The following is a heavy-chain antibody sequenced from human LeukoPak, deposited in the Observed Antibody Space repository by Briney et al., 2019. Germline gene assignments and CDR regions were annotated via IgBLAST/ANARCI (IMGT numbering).Heavy chain of an antibody. J-gene: IGHJ4*02. CDR1: GFTFSSYW. CDR2: IKQDGSEK. Sequence: GGSLRLSCAASGFTFSSYWMSWVRQAPGKGLEWVANIKQDGSEKYYVDSVKGRFTISRDNAKNSLYLQMNSLRAEDTAVYYCARVEGYDYVWGSYRYFDYWGQGTLVTVSS. V-gene: IGHV3-7*01. CDR3: ARVEGYDYVWGSYRYFDY. D-gene: IGHD3-16*02.